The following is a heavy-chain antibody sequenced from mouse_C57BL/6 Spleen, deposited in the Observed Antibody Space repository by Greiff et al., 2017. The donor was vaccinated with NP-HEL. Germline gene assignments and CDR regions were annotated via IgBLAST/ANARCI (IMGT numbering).Heavy chain of an antibody. CDR2: IDPSDSYT. CDR3: ARDWVRDY. V-gene: IGHV1-59*01. Sequence: VQLQQPGAELVRPGTSVKLSCKASGYTFTSYWMHWVKQRPGQGLEWIGVIDPSDSYTNYNQKFKGKATLTVDTSSSTAYMQLSSLTSEDSAVYYCARDWVRDYWGQGTSVTVSS. CDR1: GYTFTSYW. J-gene: IGHJ4*01. D-gene: IGHD4-1*01.